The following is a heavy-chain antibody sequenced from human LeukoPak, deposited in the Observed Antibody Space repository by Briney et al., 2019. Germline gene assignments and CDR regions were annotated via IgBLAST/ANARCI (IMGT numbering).Heavy chain of an antibody. CDR3: AGDTWNYRFDP. CDR1: GGSISRTGYY. D-gene: IGHD1-7*01. CDR2: IYYNGST. V-gene: IGHV4-39*01. J-gene: IGHJ5*02. Sequence: PSETLSLTCTVSGGSISRTGYYWGWIRQPPGKGLECIGTIYYNGSTYYNPSLKSRVTISVDTSKNQFSLKLTSVTAADTAVYYCAGDTWNYRFDPWGQGTLVTVSS.